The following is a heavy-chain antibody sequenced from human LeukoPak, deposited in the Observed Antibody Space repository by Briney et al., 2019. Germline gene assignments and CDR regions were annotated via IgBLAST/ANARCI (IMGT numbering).Heavy chain of an antibody. CDR1: GGSFSSGDYY. V-gene: IGHV4-30-4*01. D-gene: IGHD2-15*01. CDR2: IHYSGST. J-gene: IGHJ4*02. CDR3: ARGELLYDY. Sequence: SQTLSLTCTVSGGSFSSGDYYCSWIRQPPGKGLEWIGYIHYSGSTFYNPSLKSRVTISVDASKNQFSLKLNSVTAADTAVYYCARGELLYDYWGQGTLVTVSS.